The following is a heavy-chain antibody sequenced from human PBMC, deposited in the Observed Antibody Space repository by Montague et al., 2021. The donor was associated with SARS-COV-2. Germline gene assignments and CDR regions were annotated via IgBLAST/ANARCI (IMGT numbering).Heavy chain of an antibody. D-gene: IGHD2-21*02. CDR2: IYYGGNT. Sequence: TLSLTCTVSGGFIASSGFFWSWIRQHPGKGLEWVGYIYYGGNTYYNPSLESRLSISVDTSKNQISLNLTSVTAADTAVYYCAAFAVTAGKKIDYWGQGTLVPVSS. J-gene: IGHJ4*02. CDR3: AAFAVTAGKKIDY. V-gene: IGHV4-31*03. CDR1: GGFIASSGFF.